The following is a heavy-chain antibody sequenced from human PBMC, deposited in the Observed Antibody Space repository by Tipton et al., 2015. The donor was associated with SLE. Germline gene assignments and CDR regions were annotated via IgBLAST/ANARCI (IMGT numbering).Heavy chain of an antibody. J-gene: IGHJ2*01. D-gene: IGHD5-18*01. CDR3: ARQVDTEAVGSWNFAF. V-gene: IGHV4-61*05. Sequence: TLSLTCTVSGGSISSRDYHWGWIRQPPGKGLEWIGYIYNSGSTNYNPSHKSRVTISVDASKNQLSLRLSRVTAADTAVYYCARQVDTEAVGSWNFAFWGRGALVTVSS. CDR2: IYNSGST. CDR1: GGSISSRDYH.